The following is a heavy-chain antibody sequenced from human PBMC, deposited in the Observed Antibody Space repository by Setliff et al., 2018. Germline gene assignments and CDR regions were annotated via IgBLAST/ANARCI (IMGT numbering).Heavy chain of an antibody. Sequence: SETLSLTCNVSGDSIRNYDHYWAWIRQPPGKGLEWIGYIYNTGITYYNPSLKSRVIMSVGTSKNQISLILSSVTAADTAVYYCARDRVIVGPGRRGYYFDYWGQGTLVTVSS. D-gene: IGHD1-26*01. V-gene: IGHV4-39*07. CDR2: IYNTGIT. J-gene: IGHJ4*02. CDR3: ARDRVIVGPGRRGYYFDY. CDR1: GDSIRNYDHY.